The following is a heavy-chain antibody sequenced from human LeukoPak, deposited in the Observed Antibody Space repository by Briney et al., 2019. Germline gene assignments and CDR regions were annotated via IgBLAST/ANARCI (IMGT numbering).Heavy chain of an antibody. J-gene: IGHJ5*02. D-gene: IGHD6-13*01. Sequence: ASVKVSCKASGYTFTSYDINWVRQATGQGLEWMGWMNPNSGNTGYAQKFQGRVTITRNTSISTAYMELSSLRSEDTAVYYCARGKLRRAAAGTARFDPWGQGTLVTVSS. CDR1: GYTFTSYD. CDR2: MNPNSGNT. CDR3: ARGKLRRAAAGTARFDP. V-gene: IGHV1-8*03.